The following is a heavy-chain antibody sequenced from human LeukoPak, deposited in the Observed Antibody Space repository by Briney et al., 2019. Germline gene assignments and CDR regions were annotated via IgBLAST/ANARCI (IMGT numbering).Heavy chain of an antibody. Sequence: PSETLSLTCAVYGGSFSGYYWSWIRQPPGKGLEWIGEINHSGSTNYNPSLKSRVTISVGTSKNQFSLKLSSVTAADTAVYYCARGTRGFWSGYANYYYYMDVWGKGTTVTVSS. CDR1: GGSFSGYY. CDR3: ARGTRGFWSGYANYYYYMDV. J-gene: IGHJ6*03. D-gene: IGHD3-3*01. V-gene: IGHV4-34*01. CDR2: INHSGST.